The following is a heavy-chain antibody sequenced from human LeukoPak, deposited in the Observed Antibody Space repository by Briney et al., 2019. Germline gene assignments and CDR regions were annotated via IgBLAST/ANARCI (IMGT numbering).Heavy chain of an antibody. CDR1: GYTFTGYY. Sequence: ASVKVSCKASGYTFTGYYMHWVRQAPGQGLEWMGWINSNSGGTNNAQKFQGRVTMTRDTSISTAYMEMSRLRSDDTAVYYCARGPGTMVRGAIDYMDVWGRGTTVTISS. J-gene: IGHJ6*03. V-gene: IGHV1-2*02. CDR3: ARGPGTMVRGAIDYMDV. CDR2: INSNSGGT. D-gene: IGHD3-10*01.